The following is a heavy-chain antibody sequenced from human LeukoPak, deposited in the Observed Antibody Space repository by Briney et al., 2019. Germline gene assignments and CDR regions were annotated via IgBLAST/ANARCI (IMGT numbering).Heavy chain of an antibody. V-gene: IGHV4-59*12. CDR1: GGSISSYY. CDR3: ARDLVVVTATRFDDAFDI. Sequence: SETLSLTCTVSGGSISSYYWSWIRQPPGKGLEWIGYIYYSGSTNYNPSLKSRVTISVDTSKNQFSLKLSSVTAADTAVYYCARDLVVVTATRFDDAFDIWGQGTMVTVSS. CDR2: IYYSGST. D-gene: IGHD2-21*02. J-gene: IGHJ3*02.